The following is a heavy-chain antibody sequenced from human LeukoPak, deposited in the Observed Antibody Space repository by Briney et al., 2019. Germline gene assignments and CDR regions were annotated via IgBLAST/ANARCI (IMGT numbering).Heavy chain of an antibody. CDR3: ARVGSSSWYERFYNWFDP. CDR2: IYYSGNT. V-gene: IGHV4-39*07. CDR1: GGSISSSSYY. J-gene: IGHJ5*02. D-gene: IGHD6-13*01. Sequence: PSETLSLTCTVSGGSISSSSYYWGWIRQPPGKGLEWIGSIYYSGNTYYNPSLKSRVTISVDTSKNQFSLKLSSVTAADTAVYYCARVGSSSWYERFYNWFDPWGQGTLVTVSS.